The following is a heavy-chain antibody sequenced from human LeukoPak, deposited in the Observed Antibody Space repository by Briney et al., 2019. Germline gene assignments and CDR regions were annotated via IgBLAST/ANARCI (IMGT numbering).Heavy chain of an antibody. D-gene: IGHD3-22*01. CDR2: INHSGST. CDR1: GGSISSGASD. CDR3: ARAARQGFTMIVVPFFYFDL. V-gene: IGHV4-31*03. J-gene: IGHJ2*01. Sequence: PSQTLSLTCTVSGGSISSGASDWGWIRQHPKRGLEWVGYINHSGSTYYNPSLGGRVTMSVDTSKNQFSLKLSSVTAADSAVYYCARAARQGFTMIVVPFFYFDLWGRGTLVTASS.